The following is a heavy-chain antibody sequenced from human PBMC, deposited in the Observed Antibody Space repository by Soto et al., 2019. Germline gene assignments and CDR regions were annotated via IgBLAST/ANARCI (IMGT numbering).Heavy chain of an antibody. V-gene: IGHV1-18*04. CDR2: IGVYNGKT. CDR1: GYTFTKSG. D-gene: IGHD2-2*02. CDR3: SRARYCTSPSCYNHYYYGMDI. J-gene: IGHJ6*02. Sequence: QEQLVQSGGEVKKPGASVRVSCKASGYTFTKSGITWVRQAPGQGLEWMGWIGVYNGKTNYARKLQGRVIMTADTSASTAYMELRSLRSDDTAVYYCSRARYCTSPSCYNHYYYGMDIWGQGTTVSVSS.